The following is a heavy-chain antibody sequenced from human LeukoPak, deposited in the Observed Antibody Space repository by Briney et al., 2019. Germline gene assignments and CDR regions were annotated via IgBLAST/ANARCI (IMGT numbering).Heavy chain of an antibody. V-gene: IGHV3-23*01. Sequence: PGGSLRLSCAASGVTFNNYAMTWVRQAPGKGLEWVSSISGSGGGTDYADSVKGQFTISRDNSKNTLYLQMNSLRAEDTAIYYCAKGSSGYPYYFDYWGQGTLVTVSS. CDR1: GVTFNNYA. CDR2: ISGSGGGT. CDR3: AKGSSGYPYYFDY. J-gene: IGHJ4*02. D-gene: IGHD3-22*01.